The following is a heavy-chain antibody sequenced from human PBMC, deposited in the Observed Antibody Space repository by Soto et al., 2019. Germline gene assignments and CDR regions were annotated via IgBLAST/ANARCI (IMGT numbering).Heavy chain of an antibody. J-gene: IGHJ4*02. CDR3: ATDLSGYLN. V-gene: IGHV3-23*01. CDR2: ISGSGGST. D-gene: IGHD5-12*01. Sequence: EVQLLESGGGLVQPGGSLRLSCAASGFTFSSYAMSWVRQAPGKGLEWVSTISGSGGSTYYADSVKGRFTISRDTSKNTLNLQVNSLRAEDTAVYLCATDLSGYLNWGQGTLVTVSS. CDR1: GFTFSSYA.